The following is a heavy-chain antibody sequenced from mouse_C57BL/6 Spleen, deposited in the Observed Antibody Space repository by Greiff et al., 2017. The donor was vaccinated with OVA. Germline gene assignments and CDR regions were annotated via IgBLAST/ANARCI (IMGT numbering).Heavy chain of an antibody. CDR2: ISDGGSYT. D-gene: IGHD2-5*01. J-gene: IGHJ1*03. CDR3: ARRSYSNYGYFDV. CDR1: GFTFSSYA. V-gene: IGHV5-4*01. Sequence: EVHLVESGGGLVKPGGSLKLSCAASGFTFSSYAMSWVRQTPEKRLEWVATISDGGSYTYYPDNVKGRFTISRDNAKNNLYLQMSHLKSEDTAMYYCARRSYSNYGYFDVWGTGTTVTVSS.